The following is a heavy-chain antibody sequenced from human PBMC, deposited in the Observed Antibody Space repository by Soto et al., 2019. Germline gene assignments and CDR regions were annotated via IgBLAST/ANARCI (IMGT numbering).Heavy chain of an antibody. CDR3: GRDDYGIFPY. V-gene: IGHV1-2*02. D-gene: IGHD3-10*01. CDR1: GYSISAYY. J-gene: IGHJ4*02. CDR2: IDPKNGGT. Sequence: QVQLVQSGTEVKKPGASVKVSCQASGYSISAYYIHWVRQAPGQGLEWMGWIDPKNGGTVSAQKFQGRLTRTRDTSISTVYMDLSGLTSDDTALYYCGRDDYGIFPYWGQGSLVPVSS.